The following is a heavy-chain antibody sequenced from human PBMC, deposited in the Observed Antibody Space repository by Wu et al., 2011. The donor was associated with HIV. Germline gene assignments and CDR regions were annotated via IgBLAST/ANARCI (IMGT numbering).Heavy chain of an antibody. CDR3: ARDFGGDEDS. V-gene: IGHV1-69*01. Sequence: QVQLVQSGAEVKKPGASVKVSCKASGYTFTSYGISWVRQAPGQGPEWMGGIIPIFGTANYAQKFQGRVTITADESTSTTYLELSSLRSEDTAVYYCARDFGGDEDSWGQGTLVTVSS. CDR1: GYTFTSYG. CDR2: IIPIFGTA. J-gene: IGHJ4*02. D-gene: IGHD2-21*01.